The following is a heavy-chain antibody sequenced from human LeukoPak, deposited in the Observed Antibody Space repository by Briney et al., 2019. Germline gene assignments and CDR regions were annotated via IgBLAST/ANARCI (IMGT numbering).Heavy chain of an antibody. CDR1: GFTFSDYY. Sequence: PGGSLRLTCAASGFTFSDYYMSWIRQAPGKGLEWVSYISSSGSIIYYADSVKGRFTISRDNAKNSLYLQMNSLRAEDTAVYYCASNKYSSGWYEDYWGQGTLVTVSS. V-gene: IGHV3-11*01. J-gene: IGHJ4*02. CDR2: ISSSGSII. CDR3: ASNKYSSGWYEDY. D-gene: IGHD6-19*01.